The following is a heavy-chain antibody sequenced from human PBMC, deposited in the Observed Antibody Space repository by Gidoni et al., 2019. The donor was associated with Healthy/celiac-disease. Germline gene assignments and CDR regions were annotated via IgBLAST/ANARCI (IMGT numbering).Heavy chain of an antibody. J-gene: IGHJ6*04. CDR2: SSAYNGNT. V-gene: IGHV1-18*01. CDR1: GYTFTSYG. Sequence: QVQLVQSGAEVKKPGASVKVSCKASGYTFTSYGISWVRQAPGQGLEWMGWSSAYNGNTNYAQKLQGRVTMTTDTSTSTTYMELRSLRSDDTAVYYCASSLSSYSSKPMDVWGKGTTVTVSS. D-gene: IGHD6-13*01. CDR3: ASSLSSYSSKPMDV.